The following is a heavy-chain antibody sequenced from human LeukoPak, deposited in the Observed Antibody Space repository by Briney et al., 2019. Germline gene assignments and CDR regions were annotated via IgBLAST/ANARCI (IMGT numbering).Heavy chain of an antibody. V-gene: IGHV1-3*01. CDR1: GYTFTSYA. CDR3: ARSARDPLNFDY. D-gene: IGHD5-24*01. CDR2: INAGNGNT. Sequence: ASVKVSCKASGYTFTSYAMHWVRQAPGQRLEWMGWINAGNGNTKYSQKFQGRVTITRDTSASTAYMELSSLRSEDTAVYYCARSARDPLNFDYWGQGTLVTVSS. J-gene: IGHJ4*02.